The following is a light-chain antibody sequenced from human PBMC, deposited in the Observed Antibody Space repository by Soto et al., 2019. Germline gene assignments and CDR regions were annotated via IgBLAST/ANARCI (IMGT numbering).Light chain of an antibody. Sequence: EVMLTQSPATLSLSPGERATLSCRASQSVTPYLAWYQQKPGQAPRLLIYDASTTATGIPARFSGSGSGTDFTLTISSLEPEDSAVYYCQQRTNWPPMYAFGQGTKLEIK. CDR3: QQRTNWPPMYA. CDR2: DAS. V-gene: IGKV3-11*01. CDR1: QSVTPY. J-gene: IGKJ2*01.